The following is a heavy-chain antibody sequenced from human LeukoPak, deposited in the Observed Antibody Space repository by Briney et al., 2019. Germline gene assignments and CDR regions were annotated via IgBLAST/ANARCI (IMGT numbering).Heavy chain of an antibody. CDR3: ARDYDILTGHWYFDL. CDR2: INHSGST. CDR1: GGSFSGYY. J-gene: IGHJ2*01. D-gene: IGHD3-9*01. Sequence: PSETLSLTCAVYGGSFSGYYWSWIRQPPGKGLEWIGEINHSGSTNYNPSLKSRVTTSVDTSKNQFSLKLSSVTAADTAVYYCARDYDILTGHWYFDLWGRGTLVTVSS. V-gene: IGHV4-34*01.